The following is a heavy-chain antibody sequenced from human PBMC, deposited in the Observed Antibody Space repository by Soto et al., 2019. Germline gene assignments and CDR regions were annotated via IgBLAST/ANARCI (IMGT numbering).Heavy chain of an antibody. J-gene: IGHJ6*03. CDR1: GDSVSSNSAA. Sequence: PSQTLSLTCAISGDSVSSNSAAWNWIRQSPSRSLEWLGRTYYRSRWYNDYAVSVKSRITINPDTSKNQFSLHLNSVTPEDTAVYFFVGTTSLQWFYMVVLRKGTTVTVSS. V-gene: IGHV6-1*01. CDR3: VGTTSLQWFYMVV. D-gene: IGHD3-22*01. CDR2: TYYRSRWYN.